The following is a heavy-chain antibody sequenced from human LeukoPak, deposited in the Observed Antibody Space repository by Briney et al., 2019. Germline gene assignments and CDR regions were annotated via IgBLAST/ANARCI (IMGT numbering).Heavy chain of an antibody. J-gene: IGHJ3*02. V-gene: IGHV4-59*08. CDR3: ARRYRGLNDEDNAFNM. Sequence: SETLSLTCILCRWSLSHQYCTLIGQPPGKGLEWIGYIYYSGSTNYNPSLKSRVTISVDTSKNQFSLKLSSVSAAATAVYYWARRYRGLNDEDNAFNMCRQGTMVTVSS. CDR2: IYYSGST. CDR1: RWSLSHQY. D-gene: IGHD1-1*01.